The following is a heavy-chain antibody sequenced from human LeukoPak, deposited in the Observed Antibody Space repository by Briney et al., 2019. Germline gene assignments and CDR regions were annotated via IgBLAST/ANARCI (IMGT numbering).Heavy chain of an antibody. CDR1: GGSITGFY. CDR2: IYYRGNT. Sequence: SETLSLTCTVSGGSITGFYWSWIRQPPGKGLEWIGYIYYRGNTYYNPSLKSRVTISVDTSKNQFSLTLSSLTAADTAVYYCARGITPDYWGQGTLVTVSS. CDR3: ARGITPDY. D-gene: IGHD3-10*01. V-gene: IGHV4-59*13. J-gene: IGHJ4*02.